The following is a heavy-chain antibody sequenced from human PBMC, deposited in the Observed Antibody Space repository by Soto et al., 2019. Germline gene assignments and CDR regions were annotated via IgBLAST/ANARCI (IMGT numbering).Heavy chain of an antibody. V-gene: IGHV1-69*13. CDR3: ARESRYCSGGSCYFLPGIDY. D-gene: IGHD2-15*01. CDR2: IIPIFGTA. CDR1: GGTFSSYA. J-gene: IGHJ4*02. Sequence: SVKVSCKASGGTFSSYAISWVRQAPGQGLEWTGGIIPIFGTANYAQKLQGRVTFTADESTSTAYMELSSLRSEDTAVYYCARESRYCSGGSCYFLPGIDYWGQGTLVTVSS.